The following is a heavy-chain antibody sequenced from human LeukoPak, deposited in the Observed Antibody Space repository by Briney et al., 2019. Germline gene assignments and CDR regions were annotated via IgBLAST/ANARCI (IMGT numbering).Heavy chain of an antibody. V-gene: IGHV3-48*03. CDR3: ARDRGYVGY. Sequence: GSLILSCAASGFPFSSYEMNWVRQAPGKGLEWVSYISSMGSTIYYADSVKGRFTISRDNAKNSLYLQMNSLRAEDTAVYYCARDRGYVGYWGQGTLVTVSS. CDR2: ISSMGSTI. D-gene: IGHD5-18*01. CDR1: GFPFSSYE. J-gene: IGHJ4*02.